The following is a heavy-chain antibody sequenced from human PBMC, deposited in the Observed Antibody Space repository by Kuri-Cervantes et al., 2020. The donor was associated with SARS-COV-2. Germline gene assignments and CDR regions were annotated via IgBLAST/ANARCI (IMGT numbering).Heavy chain of an antibody. D-gene: IGHD3-9*01. Sequence: SVKVSCKASGYTFTSYAISWVRQAPGQGLEWMGGIIPIFGTANYAQKFQGRVTITADESTSTAYMELSSLRSEDTAVYYCATPGDDILTGYYNVGDYWGQGTLVTVSS. V-gene: IGHV1-69*13. CDR1: GYTFTSYA. J-gene: IGHJ4*02. CDR2: IIPIFGTA. CDR3: ATPGDDILTGYYNVGDY.